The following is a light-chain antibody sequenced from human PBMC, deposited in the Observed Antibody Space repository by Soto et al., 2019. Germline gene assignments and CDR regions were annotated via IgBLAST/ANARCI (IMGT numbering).Light chain of an antibody. J-gene: IGKJ4*01. Sequence: EIVMTQSPATLSVSPGERATLSCRASQSVSSTSAWYQQKPGQAPRLLIYGASTRATGIPARFSGSGSGTEFTLTITSLQSEDFAVYYCQQYNTWPPLTFGGGTKVGIK. CDR2: GAS. CDR3: QQYNTWPPLT. V-gene: IGKV3-15*01. CDR1: QSVSST.